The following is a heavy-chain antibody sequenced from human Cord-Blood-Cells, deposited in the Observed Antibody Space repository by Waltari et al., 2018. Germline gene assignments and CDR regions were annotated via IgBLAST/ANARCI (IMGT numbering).Heavy chain of an antibody. CDR1: GYTFTGYY. CDR2: INPNSGGT. Sequence: QVQLVQSGAEVKKPGASVKVSCKASGYTFTGYYMHWVRQAPGQGLDWMGWINPNSGGTNYAQKFQGGVTMTRDTSISTAYMERSRLRSDDTAVYYCARGGPSAPNWNYYYYGMDVWGQGTTVTVSS. CDR3: ARGGPSAPNWNYYYYGMDV. J-gene: IGHJ6*02. D-gene: IGHD1-1*01. V-gene: IGHV1-2*02.